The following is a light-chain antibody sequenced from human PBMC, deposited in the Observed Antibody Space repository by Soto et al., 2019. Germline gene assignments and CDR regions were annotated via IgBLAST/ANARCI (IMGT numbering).Light chain of an antibody. CDR2: AAS. V-gene: IGKV1-8*01. CDR1: QGISSY. Sequence: IQMTQSPSSVSASLGDRVTIXXRASQGISSYLAWYQQKPGKAPXXLIYAASTLQSGVPSRFSGSGSGTDFTLTISCLQSEDFATYYCQQYYSYPITFGQGTRLE. CDR3: QQYYSYPIT. J-gene: IGKJ5*01.